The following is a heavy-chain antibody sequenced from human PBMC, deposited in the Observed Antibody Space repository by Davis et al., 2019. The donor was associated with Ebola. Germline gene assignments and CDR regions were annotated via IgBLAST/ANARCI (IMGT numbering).Heavy chain of an antibody. J-gene: IGHJ4*02. CDR1: GGSISSSSYY. D-gene: IGHD6-6*01. Sequence: SETLSLTCTVSGGSISSSSYYWGWIRQPPGKGLEWIGHIYYSGSTYYNPSLKSRVTISVDTSKNQFSLKLSSVTAADTAVYYYARHWSSSSGFDYWGQGTLVTVSS. CDR2: IYYSGST. CDR3: ARHWSSSSGFDY. V-gene: IGHV4-39*01.